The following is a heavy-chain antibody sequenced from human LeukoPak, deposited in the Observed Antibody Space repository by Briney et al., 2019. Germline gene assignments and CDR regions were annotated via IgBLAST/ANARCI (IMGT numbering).Heavy chain of an antibody. CDR2: IQYDGSKK. D-gene: IGHD3-10*01. CDR3: ARSLTMVRAYDY. J-gene: IGHJ4*02. CDR1: GFTFDDYG. V-gene: IGHV3-30*02. Sequence: PGGSLRLSCAASGFTFDDYGMHWVRQAPGKGLEWVTFIQYDGSKKYYADSVKGRFTISRDNSKNTVYLQMNSLRTEDTAVYYCARSLTMVRAYDYWGQGTLVTVSS.